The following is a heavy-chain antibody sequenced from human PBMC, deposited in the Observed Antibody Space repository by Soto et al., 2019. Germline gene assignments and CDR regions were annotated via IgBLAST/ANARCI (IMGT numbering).Heavy chain of an antibody. D-gene: IGHD3-10*01. V-gene: IGHV4-39*01. J-gene: IGHJ4*02. Sequence: PSETLSLTCTFSRGSIISGTNYRAWIRQPPGKGLEWIAYIYNSGSTFYKPSLKSRVHMSLDTTKNHFSLRLTAVTAADTAVYFWARHEAIWYFDYWGQGTLVTVSS. CDR1: RGSIISGTNY. CDR3: ARHEAIWYFDY. CDR2: IYNSGST.